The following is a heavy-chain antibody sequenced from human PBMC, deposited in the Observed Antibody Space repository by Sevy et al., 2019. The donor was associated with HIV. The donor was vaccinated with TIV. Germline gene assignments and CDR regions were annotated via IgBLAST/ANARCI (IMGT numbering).Heavy chain of an antibody. V-gene: IGHV3-21*01. CDR1: GFTFSSYS. CDR3: ARTVVVITYDAFDI. J-gene: IGHJ3*02. D-gene: IGHD3-22*01. CDR2: ISSSSSYI. Sequence: GGSLRLSCAASGFTFSSYSMNWVRQAPGKGLEWVSSISSSSSYIYYADSVKGRFTISRDNAKNSLYLQMNSLRAEDTAVYYCARTVVVITYDAFDIWGQGTMVTVSS.